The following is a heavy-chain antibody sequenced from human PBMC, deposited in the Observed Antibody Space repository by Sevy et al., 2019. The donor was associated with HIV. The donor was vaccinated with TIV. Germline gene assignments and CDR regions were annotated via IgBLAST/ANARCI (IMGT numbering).Heavy chain of an antibody. CDR3: ARLSSSWYFSLNAFDI. CDR1: GYTFTGYY. D-gene: IGHD6-13*01. CDR2: INPNSGGT. V-gene: IGHV1-2*02. J-gene: IGHJ3*02. Sequence: ASVKVSCKASGYTFTGYYMHWVRQAPGQGLEWMGWINPNSGGTNYAQKFQGRVTMTRDTSISTAYMELSRLRSDDTAVYYCARLSSSWYFSLNAFDIWGQGTMVTVSS.